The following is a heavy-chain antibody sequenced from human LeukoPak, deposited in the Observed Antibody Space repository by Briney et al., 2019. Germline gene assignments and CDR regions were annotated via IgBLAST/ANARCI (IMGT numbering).Heavy chain of an antibody. CDR2: IYYSGST. J-gene: IGHJ6*03. CDR1: GGSISSGGYY. Sequence: SETLSLTCTVSGGSISSGGYYWSWSRQHPGKGLERIGYIYYSGSTYYNPSLKSRVTISVDTSKNQFSLKLSSVTAADTAVYYCARDSSSGYSSSWNYYYYMDVWGKGTTVTVSS. D-gene: IGHD6-13*01. CDR3: ARDSSSGYSSSWNYYYYMDV. V-gene: IGHV4-31*03.